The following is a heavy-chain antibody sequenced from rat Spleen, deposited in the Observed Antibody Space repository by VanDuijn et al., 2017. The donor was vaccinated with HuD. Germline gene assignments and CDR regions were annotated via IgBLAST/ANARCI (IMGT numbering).Heavy chain of an antibody. J-gene: IGHJ2*01. Sequence: EVQLVESGGGLVQPGRSLKLSCAASGFTFSNYYMAWVRQAPTKGLEWVASISTGGGNTYYRDSVKGRFTIFRDNAKSTLYLQMNSLRSEDTATYYCARFYDGYYHRFEYWGQGVMVTVSS. V-gene: IGHV5-25*01. CDR1: GFTFSNYY. CDR3: ARFYDGYYHRFEY. D-gene: IGHD1-12*03. CDR2: ISTGGGNT.